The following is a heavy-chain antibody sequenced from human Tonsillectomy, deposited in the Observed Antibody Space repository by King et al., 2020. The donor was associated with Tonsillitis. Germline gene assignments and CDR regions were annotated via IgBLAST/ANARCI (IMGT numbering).Heavy chain of an antibody. J-gene: IGHJ5*01. CDR1: GGSISSGTYS. V-gene: IGHV4-30-2*01. CDR2: MFYSGSA. Sequence: QLQEFGSRLVMPSQTLSLTCTVSGGSISSGTYSWSWIRQPPGKGLEWIGYMFYSGSAYYNPSFKSRVTLSVDRSKNQFSLKLKSVTAADTAMYYCARAANDFDWLLNPWFDPWGQGTLVTVSS. D-gene: IGHD3-9*01. CDR3: ARAANDFDWLLNPWFDP.